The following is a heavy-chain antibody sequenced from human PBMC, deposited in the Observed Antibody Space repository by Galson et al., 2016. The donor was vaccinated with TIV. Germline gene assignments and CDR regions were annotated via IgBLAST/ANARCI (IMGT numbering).Heavy chain of an antibody. V-gene: IGHV3-33*01. J-gene: IGHJ4*02. CDR3: ARDFRTGKYCDY. Sequence: SLRPSCAASGFNLGFYGMHGVRQAPGKGLEWVAIIGHDGNWKGYADSVKGRFTVSRDNSKNMLFLGMSSPRGVDTAVYYCARDFRTGKYCDYWGQGTLVTVSA. D-gene: IGHD2-8*02. CDR1: GFNLGFYG. CDR2: IGHDGNWK.